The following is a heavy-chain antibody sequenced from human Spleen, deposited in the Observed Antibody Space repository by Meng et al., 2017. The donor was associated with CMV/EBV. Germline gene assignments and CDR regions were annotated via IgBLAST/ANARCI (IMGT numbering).Heavy chain of an antibody. CDR1: GGSFSGYY. CDR3: ARSSGYFAY. D-gene: IGHD3-22*01. CDR2: INHSGST. V-gene: IGHV4-34*09. Sequence: SCAVYGGSFSGYYWSWIRQPPGKGLEWIGEINHSGSTNYNPSLKSRVTISVDTSKNQFSLKLNSVTAADTAVYFCARSSGYFAYWGQGTLVTVSS. J-gene: IGHJ4*02.